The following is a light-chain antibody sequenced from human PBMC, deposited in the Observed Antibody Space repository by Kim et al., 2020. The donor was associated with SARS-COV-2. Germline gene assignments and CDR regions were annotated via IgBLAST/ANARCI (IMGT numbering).Light chain of an antibody. J-gene: IGKJ3*01. CDR2: DTF. CDR3: QQSHTTPFA. Sequence: GNRVNRPWPGKPTLLTFLYWYQQKAGKAPKLLIHDTFTLQSGVPSRFSGSGSGTDFTLTISSLQPEDVATYFCQQSHTTPFAFGPGTKVDIK. CDR1: PTLLTF. V-gene: IGKV1-39*01.